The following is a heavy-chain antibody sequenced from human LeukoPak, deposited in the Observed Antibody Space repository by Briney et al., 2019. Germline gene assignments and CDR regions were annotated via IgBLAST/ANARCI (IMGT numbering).Heavy chain of an antibody. Sequence: ASVKVSCKASGYTFTGYYTHWVRQAPGQGLEWMGWINPNSGGTNYAQKFQGRVTMTRDTSISTAYMELSRLRSDDTAVYYCARGLMTIAVDWFDPWGQGTLVTVSS. CDR1: GYTFTGYY. CDR3: ARGLMTIAVDWFDP. V-gene: IGHV1-2*02. J-gene: IGHJ5*02. CDR2: INPNSGGT. D-gene: IGHD4/OR15-4a*01.